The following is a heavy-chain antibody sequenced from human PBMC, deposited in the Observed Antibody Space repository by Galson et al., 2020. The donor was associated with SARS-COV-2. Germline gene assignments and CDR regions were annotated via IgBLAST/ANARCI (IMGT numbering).Heavy chain of an antibody. V-gene: IGHV3-30*03. CDR3: ARGQGYGMDV. J-gene: IGHJ6*02. CDR1: GFTFSRDG. Sequence: GESLNISCAASGFTFSRDGMHWVRQGPGKGLEWVAVISNDGSYQGYADSVKGRFTISRDNSKNTLYLQMNSLRAEDTAVYYCARGQGYGMDVWGQGTTVTVSS. CDR2: ISNDGSYQ.